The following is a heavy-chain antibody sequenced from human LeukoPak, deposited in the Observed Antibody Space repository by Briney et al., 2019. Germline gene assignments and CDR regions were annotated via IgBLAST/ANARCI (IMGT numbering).Heavy chain of an antibody. CDR3: ARDASSYYDSSGYSAFDY. V-gene: IGHV3-30-3*01. CDR2: ISYDGSNK. Sequence: GGSLSPSCAASGFTFSSYAMHWVRQAQGKGLEWVAVISYDGSNKYYADSVKGRFTISRDNSKNTLYLQMNSLRAEDTAVYYCARDASSYYDSSGYSAFDYWGQGTLVTVSS. J-gene: IGHJ4*02. D-gene: IGHD3-22*01. CDR1: GFTFSSYA.